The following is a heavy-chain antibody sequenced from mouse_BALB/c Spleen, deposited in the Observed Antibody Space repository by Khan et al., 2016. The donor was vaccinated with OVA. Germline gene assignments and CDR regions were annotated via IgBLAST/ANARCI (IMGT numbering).Heavy chain of an antibody. J-gene: IGHJ2*01. Sequence: QVQLKESGPGLVAPSQSLSITCTVSGFSLTSYGVTWVRQPPGKGLEWLGIIWGDGSTNYHSALISRLSISTDNSKSHVFLKLNRLQADDTATYYGAKDYGSRVYFFDYWGQGTTLTVSS. CDR3: AKDYGSRVYFFDY. D-gene: IGHD1-1*01. V-gene: IGHV2-3*01. CDR1: GFSLTSYG. CDR2: IWGDGST.